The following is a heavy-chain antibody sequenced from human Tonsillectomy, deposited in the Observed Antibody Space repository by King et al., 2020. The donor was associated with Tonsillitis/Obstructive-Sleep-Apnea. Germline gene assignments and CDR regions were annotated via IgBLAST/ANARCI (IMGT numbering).Heavy chain of an antibody. CDR1: GFSLSTCGVG. V-gene: IGHV2-5*02. Sequence: TLKESGPTRVKPTQTLTLTCTFSGFSLSTCGVGVGWIRQPPGKALEWLALICWDDDKYYSPSLKSRLTITKDASKNQVVLTLTNMDPVDTATYYCARNGGPCSGGSCCSVTYFDPWGQGTLVTVSS. CDR3: ARNGGPCSGGSCCSVTYFDP. J-gene: IGHJ5*02. D-gene: IGHD2-15*01. CDR2: ICWDDDK.